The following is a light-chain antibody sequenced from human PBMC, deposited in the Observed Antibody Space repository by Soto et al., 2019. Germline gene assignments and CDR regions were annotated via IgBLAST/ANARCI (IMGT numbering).Light chain of an antibody. Sequence: DIQLTQSPSSLSASVGDRVTITCRASQSISIYLNWYQQKEGKAPKVVISEASSLQSGVPSRFSGSGSGTDFTLTISNLQPEDFATYYCQQTYSTLPITFGQGTRLEI. CDR3: QQTYSTLPIT. J-gene: IGKJ5*01. CDR2: EAS. CDR1: QSISIY. V-gene: IGKV1-39*01.